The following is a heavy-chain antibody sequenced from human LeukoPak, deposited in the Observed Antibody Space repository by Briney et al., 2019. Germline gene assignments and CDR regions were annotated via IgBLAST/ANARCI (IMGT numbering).Heavy chain of an antibody. CDR1: GYTFTSYG. Sequence: GASVKVSCKASGYTFTSYGISWVRQAPGQGLEWMGWISAYNGNTNYAQKLQGRATMTTDTSTSVAYMELRSLTSDDTAVYYCTRAPPGMTMMTDYWGQGTLVTVSS. D-gene: IGHD3-22*01. V-gene: IGHV1-18*01. CDR2: ISAYNGNT. J-gene: IGHJ4*02. CDR3: TRAPPGMTMMTDY.